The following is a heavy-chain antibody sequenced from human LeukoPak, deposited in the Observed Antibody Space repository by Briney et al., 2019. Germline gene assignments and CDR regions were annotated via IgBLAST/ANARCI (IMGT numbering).Heavy chain of an antibody. Sequence: GGSLRLSCAASGFTFSSYAMHWVRQAPGKGLEWVAVISYDGSNKYYADSVKGRFTISRDNSKNTLYLQMNSLRAGDTAVYYCARATTYDILTGYFDYWGQGTLVTVSS. CDR2: ISYDGSNK. V-gene: IGHV3-30*04. D-gene: IGHD3-9*01. J-gene: IGHJ4*02. CDR1: GFTFSSYA. CDR3: ARATTYDILTGYFDY.